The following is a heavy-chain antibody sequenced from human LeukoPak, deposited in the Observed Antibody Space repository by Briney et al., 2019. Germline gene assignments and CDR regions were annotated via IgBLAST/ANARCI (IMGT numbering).Heavy chain of an antibody. CDR1: GYTFTSHG. CDR3: AREKNRSLGYSYGLGY. CDR2: INPNSGGT. J-gene: IGHJ4*02. V-gene: IGHV1-2*02. Sequence: ASVKVSCKASGYTFTSHGINWVRQAPGQGLEWMGWINPNSGGTNYAQKFQGRVTMTRDTSISTAYMELSRLRSGDTAVYYCAREKNRSLGYSYGLGYWGQGTLVTVSS. D-gene: IGHD5-18*01.